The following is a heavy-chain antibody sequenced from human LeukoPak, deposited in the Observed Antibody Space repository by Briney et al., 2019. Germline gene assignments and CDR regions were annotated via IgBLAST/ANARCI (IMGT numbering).Heavy chain of an antibody. Sequence: PGRSLRLSCAASGFTFSNYGMHWVRQTPGKGLDWVAVIRHDGSIKYYADSVRGRFTISRDNSMNTVYLQMNSLRAEDTAVYYCAKVRQFTAATGTGLDYWGQGTLVTVSS. CDR2: IRHDGSIK. CDR1: GFTFSNYG. CDR3: AKVRQFTAATGTGLDY. D-gene: IGHD6-13*01. J-gene: IGHJ4*02. V-gene: IGHV3-33*03.